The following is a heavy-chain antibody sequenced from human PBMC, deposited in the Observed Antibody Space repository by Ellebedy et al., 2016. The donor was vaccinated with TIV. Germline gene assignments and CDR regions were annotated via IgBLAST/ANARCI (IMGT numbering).Heavy chain of an antibody. CDR2: INAGNGNT. CDR3: ARVGDCSSTSCRNWFDP. J-gene: IGHJ5*02. Sequence: AASVKVSCKASGYTFTSYAMHWVRQAPGQRLEWMGWINAGNGNTKYSQKFQGRVTITRDTSASTAYMELSSLRSEDTAVYYCARVGDCSSTSCRNWFDPWGQGTLVTVSS. CDR1: GYTFTSYA. D-gene: IGHD2-2*01. V-gene: IGHV1-3*01.